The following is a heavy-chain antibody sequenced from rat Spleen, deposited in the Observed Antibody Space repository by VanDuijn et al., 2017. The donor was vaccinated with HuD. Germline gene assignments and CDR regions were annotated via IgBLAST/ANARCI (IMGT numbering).Heavy chain of an antibody. D-gene: IGHD1-2*01. CDR2: IWNNGGT. CDR1: GLSLTSNS. J-gene: IGHJ4*01. CDR3: TRDGYSSYGIMDA. Sequence: QVQLKESGPGLVQPSQTLSLTCTVSGLSLTSNSVSWIRQPPGKGLEWMGVIWNNGGTDYNSAVKSRLSINRDTSKSQVFLKMNSLQTDDTGTYYCTRDGYSSYGIMDAWGQGASVTVSS. V-gene: IGHV2-47*01.